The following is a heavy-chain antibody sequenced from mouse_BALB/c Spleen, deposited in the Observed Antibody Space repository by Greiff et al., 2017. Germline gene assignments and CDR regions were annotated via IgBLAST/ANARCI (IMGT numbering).Heavy chain of an antibody. CDR1: GYSFTGYT. CDR3: ARDYYDYEHYAMDY. J-gene: IGHJ4*01. V-gene: IGHV1-18*01. D-gene: IGHD2-4*01. Sequence: EVQLQESGPELVKPGASMKISCKASGYSFTGYTMNWVKQSHGKNLEWIGLINPYNGGTSYNQKFKGKATLTVDKSSSTAYMELLSLTSEDSAVYYCARDYYDYEHYAMDYWGQGTSVTVSS. CDR2: INPYNGGT.